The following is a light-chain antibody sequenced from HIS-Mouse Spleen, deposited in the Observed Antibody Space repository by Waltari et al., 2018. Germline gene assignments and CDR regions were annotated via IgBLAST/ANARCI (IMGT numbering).Light chain of an antibody. CDR2: DVS. CDR3: CSYAGSYTGV. V-gene: IGLV2-11*01. Sequence: QSALTQPRPVSGSPGQSFTISCTGTSRDVGGFTFVSWYQQHPAKAPKLMIYDVSKRPSGVPDRFSGSKSGNTASLTISGLQADDEADYYCCSYAGSYTGVFGTGTKVTVL. J-gene: IGLJ1*01. CDR1: SRDVGGFTF.